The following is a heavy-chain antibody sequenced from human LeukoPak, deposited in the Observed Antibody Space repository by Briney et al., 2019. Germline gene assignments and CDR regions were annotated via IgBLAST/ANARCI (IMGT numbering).Heavy chain of an antibody. CDR3: ARARYDFWSGYSAYYYYYMDV. V-gene: IGHV1-8*03. J-gene: IGHJ6*03. CDR2: MNPNSGNT. Sequence: ASVKVSCKASGYTFTSYDINWVRQATGQGLEWMGWMNPNSGNTGYAQKFQGRVTITRNTSMSTAYMELSSLRSEDTAVYYCARARYDFWSGYSAYYYYYMDVWGKGTTVTVSS. D-gene: IGHD3-3*01. CDR1: GYTFTSYD.